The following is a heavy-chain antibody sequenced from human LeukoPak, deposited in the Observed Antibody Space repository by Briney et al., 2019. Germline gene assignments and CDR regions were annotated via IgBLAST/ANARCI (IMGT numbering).Heavy chain of an antibody. CDR1: GDSISSYY. J-gene: IGHJ6*02. CDR2: IAYSGST. V-gene: IGHV4-59*01. Sequence: SETLSLTCTVSGDSISSYYWSWIRQPPGKGLEWIGFIAYSGSTNYNPSLKSRVTISVDTSKNQFSLKLSSVTAADTAVYYCAREAVAGGSGSNCYYYGVDVWGQGTTVTLSS. CDR3: AREAVAGGSGSNCYYYGVDV. D-gene: IGHD3-10*01.